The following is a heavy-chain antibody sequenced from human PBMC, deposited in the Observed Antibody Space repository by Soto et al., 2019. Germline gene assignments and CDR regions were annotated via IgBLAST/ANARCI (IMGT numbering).Heavy chain of an antibody. CDR1: GGTFSSYT. CDR3: ARNGITGTTALDY. V-gene: IGHV1-69*02. CDR2: IIPILGIA. J-gene: IGHJ4*02. Sequence: QVQLVQSGAEVKKPGSSVKVSCKASGGTFSSYTISWVRQAPGQGLEWMGRIIPILGIANFAQKFQGRVPITADKSTSTAYMELSSLRSEDTAVYYCARNGITGTTALDYWGQGTLVTVSS. D-gene: IGHD1-7*01.